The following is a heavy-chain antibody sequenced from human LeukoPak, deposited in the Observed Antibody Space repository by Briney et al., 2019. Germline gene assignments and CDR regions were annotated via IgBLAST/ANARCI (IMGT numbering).Heavy chain of an antibody. CDR2: ISSSSSYI. J-gene: IGHJ4*02. V-gene: IGHV3-21*01. D-gene: IGHD5-12*01. CDR3: ARSMGGYGYDY. Sequence: GGSLRLSCAASGFTFDDYAMHWVRHAPGKGLEWVSSISSSSSYIYYADSVKGRFTISRDNAKNSLYLQMNSLRAEDTAVYYCARSMGGYGYDYWGQGTLVTVSS. CDR1: GFTFDDYA.